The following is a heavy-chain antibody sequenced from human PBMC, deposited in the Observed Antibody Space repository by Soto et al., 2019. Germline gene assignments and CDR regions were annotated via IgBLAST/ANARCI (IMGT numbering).Heavy chain of an antibody. V-gene: IGHV4-39*01. J-gene: IGHJ3*02. CDR1: GGSVSGSSFY. CDR2: IHYSGST. CDR3: ARNDAFDI. Sequence: SETLSLTCTVSGGSVSGSSFYWGWIRQPPGKGLEWIGSIHYSGSTYYNPSLKSRVTISVDTSKNQFSLKLNSVTAADTAVYYCARNDAFDIWGQGTMVTVSS.